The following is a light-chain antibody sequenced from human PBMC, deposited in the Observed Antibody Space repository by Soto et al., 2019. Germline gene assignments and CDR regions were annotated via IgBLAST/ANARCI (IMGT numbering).Light chain of an antibody. Sequence: IQLTQSPSSLSASVGDRVTTTCRASQGIRSYLAWYQQKVGKAPKLLIYVASILQSGVPSRFSGSGSGTDFTLTISSLQPEDSATYYCQQLNSLPITFGQGTRLEIK. V-gene: IGKV1-9*01. CDR2: VAS. CDR3: QQLNSLPIT. CDR1: QGIRSY. J-gene: IGKJ5*01.